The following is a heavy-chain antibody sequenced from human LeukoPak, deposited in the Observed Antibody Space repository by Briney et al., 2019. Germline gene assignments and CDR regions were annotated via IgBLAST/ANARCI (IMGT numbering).Heavy chain of an antibody. D-gene: IGHD3-16*01. J-gene: IGHJ3*02. Sequence: GGSLRLSCAASGFTFSSYAMSWVRQAPGKGLEWVSYISSSGSTIYYADSVKGRFTISRDNAKNSLYLQMNSLRAEDTAVYYCARDSPEGLWGAFDIWGQGTMVTVSS. CDR2: ISSSGSTI. CDR3: ARDSPEGLWGAFDI. CDR1: GFTFSSYA. V-gene: IGHV3-48*03.